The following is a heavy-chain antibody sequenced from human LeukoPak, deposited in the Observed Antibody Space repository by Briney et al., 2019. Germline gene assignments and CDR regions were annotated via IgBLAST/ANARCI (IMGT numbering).Heavy chain of an antibody. CDR1: GGSISSSSYY. CDR2: IYYSGST. V-gene: IGHV4-39*07. J-gene: IGHJ6*03. Sequence: PSQTLSLTCTVSGGSISSSSYYWGWIRQPPGKGLEWIGSIYYSGSTYYNPSLKSRVTISVDTSKNQFSLKLSSVTAADTAVYYCARASCGGDCYSPLAAYYYYMDVWGKGTTVTVSS. CDR3: ARASCGGDCYSPLAAYYYYMDV. D-gene: IGHD2-21*02.